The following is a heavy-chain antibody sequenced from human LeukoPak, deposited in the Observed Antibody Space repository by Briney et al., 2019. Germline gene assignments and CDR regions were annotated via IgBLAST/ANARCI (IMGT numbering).Heavy chain of an antibody. CDR1: GGTFSSYA. D-gene: IGHD2-15*01. CDR2: IIPILGTA. J-gene: IGHJ5*02. V-gene: IGHV1-69*13. Sequence: ASVKVSCKASGGTFSSYAISLVRQAPGQGLEWMGGIIPILGTANYAQKFQGRVTITADESTSTAYMELSSLRSEDTAVYYCARGGVVVVAATMEYNWFDPWGQGTLVTVSS. CDR3: ARGGVVVVAATMEYNWFDP.